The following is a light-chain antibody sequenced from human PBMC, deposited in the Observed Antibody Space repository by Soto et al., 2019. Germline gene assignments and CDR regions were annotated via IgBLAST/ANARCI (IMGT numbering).Light chain of an antibody. CDR3: QQYNNWPPFT. V-gene: IGKV3-15*01. J-gene: IGKJ3*01. CDR2: GAS. CDR1: QSVSSS. Sequence: EILMTQSPATLSVSPGERVTLSCRASQSVSSSLAWYQQKPGQAPRLLIYGASTKATGIPARFSGSGSGTEFTLTISSLQSEDCAAYYCQQYNNWPPFTFGPGTKVDIK.